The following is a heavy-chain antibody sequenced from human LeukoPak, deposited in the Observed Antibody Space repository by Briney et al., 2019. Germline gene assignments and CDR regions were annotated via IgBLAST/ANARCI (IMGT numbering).Heavy chain of an antibody. J-gene: IGHJ4*02. CDR2: ISYDGSNK. V-gene: IGHV3-30*03. D-gene: IGHD4-17*01. CDR3: ARGFYGDYLYYFDY. Sequence: GRSLRLSCAASGFSFSSYGMHWVRQPPGKGLEWVAVISYDGSNKYYADSVKGRFTISRDNSKNTLYLQMNSLRAEDTAVYYCARGFYGDYLYYFDYWGQGTLVTVSS. CDR1: GFSFSSYG.